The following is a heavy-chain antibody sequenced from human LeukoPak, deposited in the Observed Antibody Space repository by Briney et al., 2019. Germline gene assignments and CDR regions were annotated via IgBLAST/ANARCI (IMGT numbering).Heavy chain of an antibody. CDR3: AKDRYCSGGSCYYDAFDI. CDR1: GFTFSSYG. Sequence: PGRSLRLSCAASGFTFSSYGMHWVRQAPGKGLEWVAVISYDGSTKHYPDSVKGRFTISRDNSKNTLYLQMNSLRAEDTDVYYCAKDRYCSGGSCYYDAFDIWGQGTMVTVSS. D-gene: IGHD2-15*01. CDR2: ISYDGSTK. J-gene: IGHJ3*02. V-gene: IGHV3-30*18.